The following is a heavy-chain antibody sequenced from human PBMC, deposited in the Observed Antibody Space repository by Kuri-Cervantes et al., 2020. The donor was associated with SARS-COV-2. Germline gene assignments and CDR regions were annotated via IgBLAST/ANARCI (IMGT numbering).Heavy chain of an antibody. CDR2: ISAYTGNT. D-gene: IGHD2-2*01. V-gene: IGHV1-18*01. CDR3: ARDHCSGTTCYLDY. J-gene: IGHJ4*02. Sequence: ASVKVSCKASGYTFTSYGISWVRQAPGQGLEWMGWISAYTGNTNYAQKLQGRVTLTADTSTSTAYMELRSLRSDDTAVYYCARDHCSGTTCYLDYWGQGTRVTVSS. CDR1: GYTFTSYG.